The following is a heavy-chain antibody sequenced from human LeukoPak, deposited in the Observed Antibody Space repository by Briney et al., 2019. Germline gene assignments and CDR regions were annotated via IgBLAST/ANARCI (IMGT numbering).Heavy chain of an antibody. J-gene: IGHJ3*01. Sequence: QPGGSLRLSGEASGFTFNSYAMRWVRQAPGKGLDWVSVISGGGVGRTDYADSVRGRFTISRDDSKNTMYLEMNGLTVEDTAVYFCAKEDPWFGDAFDLWGQGTLVTVSS. V-gene: IGHV3-23*01. CDR3: AKEDPWFGDAFDL. CDR2: ISGGGVGRT. CDR1: GFTFNSYA. D-gene: IGHD3-10*01.